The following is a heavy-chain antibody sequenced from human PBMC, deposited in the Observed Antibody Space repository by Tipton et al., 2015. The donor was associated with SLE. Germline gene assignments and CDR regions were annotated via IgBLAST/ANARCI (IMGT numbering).Heavy chain of an antibody. D-gene: IGHD3-3*01. J-gene: IGHJ4*02. CDR2: IYYSGST. CDR3: ARHGAFDFWTFDY. CDR1: GGSISSSSYY. Sequence: TLSLTCTVSGGSISSSSYYWGWIRQPPGKGLDGFGIIYYSGSTYYNPSLKSRVTISVDTSKTQFSLKLSSVTAADTAVYHCARHGAFDFWTFDYWGQGTLVTVSS. V-gene: IGHV4-39*01.